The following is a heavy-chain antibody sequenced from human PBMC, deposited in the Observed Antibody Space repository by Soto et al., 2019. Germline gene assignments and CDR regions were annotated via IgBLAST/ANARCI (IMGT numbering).Heavy chain of an antibody. CDR1: GYTLTELS. CDR3: ATDSKQLVPRYYYYGMDV. CDR2: FDPEDGET. D-gene: IGHD6-13*01. J-gene: IGHJ6*02. V-gene: IGHV1-24*01. Sequence: GASVKVSCKVSGYTLTELSIHWVRQAPGKGLEWMGGFDPEDGETIYAQKFQGRVTMTEDTSTDTAYMELSSLRSEDTAVYYCATDSKQLVPRYYYYGMDVWGQGTTVPVSS.